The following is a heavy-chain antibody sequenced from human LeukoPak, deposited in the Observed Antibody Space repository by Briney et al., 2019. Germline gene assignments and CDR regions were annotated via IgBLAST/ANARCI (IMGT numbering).Heavy chain of an antibody. D-gene: IGHD4-17*01. CDR1: GGSFSGYQ. Sequence: SETLSLTCVVYGGSFSGYQWSWIRQPPGKGLEWIGEITHSGRTKYNPSLKSRVSISGDTSDKQFSLKLSSVTAADTAVYYCATCRDEFGDYGFTSWGQGTLVTVSS. J-gene: IGHJ5*02. CDR3: ATCRDEFGDYGFTS. CDR2: ITHSGRT. V-gene: IGHV4-34*01.